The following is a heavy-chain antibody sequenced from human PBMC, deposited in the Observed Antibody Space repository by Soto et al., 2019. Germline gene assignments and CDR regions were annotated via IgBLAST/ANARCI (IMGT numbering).Heavy chain of an antibody. CDR1: GYAFSSYY. Sequence: GASVKVSCKASGYAFSSYYIHWVRQAPGQGLEWIGIINPNDGSTNYAQNFKGRLTVTRDTSTSTAYMELRSLRSDDTAVYYCARYHANGDYLDYWGQGTLVTVS. J-gene: IGHJ4*02. D-gene: IGHD2-8*01. V-gene: IGHV1-46*01. CDR2: INPNDGST. CDR3: ARYHANGDYLDY.